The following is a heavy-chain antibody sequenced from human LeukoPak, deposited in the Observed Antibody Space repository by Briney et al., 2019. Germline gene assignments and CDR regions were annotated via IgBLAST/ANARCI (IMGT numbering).Heavy chain of an antibody. J-gene: IGHJ5*02. D-gene: IGHD1-1*01. CDR2: ISTGSTI. Sequence: GGSLRHSCAASGFSFSSYEMNWVRQAPGNGLEWVSYISTGSTIHYADSVKGRFTISRDNAKKSLYLQMNSLRAEDTAVYYCVRGAHDFDPWGQGILVTVSS. CDR3: VRGAHDFDP. CDR1: GFSFSSYE. V-gene: IGHV3-48*03.